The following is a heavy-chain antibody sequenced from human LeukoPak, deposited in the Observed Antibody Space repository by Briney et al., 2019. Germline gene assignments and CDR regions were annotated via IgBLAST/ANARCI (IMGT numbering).Heavy chain of an antibody. CDR2: INPNSGGT. D-gene: IGHD6-13*01. CDR3: AREQRLRGRGIAAAGTFDY. Sequence: ASVKVSCKASGYTFTCYYMHWVRQAPGQGLEWMGRINPNSGGTNYAQKFQGRVTMTRDTSISTAYMELSRLRSDDTAVYYCAREQRLRGRGIAAAGTFDYWGQGTLVTVSS. J-gene: IGHJ4*02. V-gene: IGHV1-2*06. CDR1: GYTFTCYY.